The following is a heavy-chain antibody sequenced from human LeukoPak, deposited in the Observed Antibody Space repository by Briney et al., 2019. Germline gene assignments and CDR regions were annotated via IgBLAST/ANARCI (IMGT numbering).Heavy chain of an antibody. Sequence: PGGSLRLSCAASGFTFGSYAMHWVRRAPGKGLEWVAVMSFDGIHIYYADSVKGRFTISRVNSKNTLYLQMNSLRGEDTSIYYCARCSGYGMDVWGQGTTVTVSS. J-gene: IGHJ6*02. CDR3: ARCSGYGMDV. V-gene: IGHV3-30*11. CDR2: MSFDGIHI. CDR1: GFTFGSYA. D-gene: IGHD3-10*02.